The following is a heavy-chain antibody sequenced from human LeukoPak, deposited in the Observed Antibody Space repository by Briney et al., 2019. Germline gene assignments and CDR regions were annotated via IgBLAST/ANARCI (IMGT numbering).Heavy chain of an antibody. CDR2: VYYSGST. V-gene: IGHV4-59*01. CDR1: GGSINSYY. CDR3: AKFIQDNNWYSSFDY. D-gene: IGHD1-1*01. Sequence: SETLSLTCSVSGGSINSYYWSRMRQPPGKGLEWIGYVYYSGSTNYNPSPKSRVTMSVDTSKNQFSLKLTSATAADTAVYFCAKFIQDNNWYSSFDYWGQGVLVTVSS. J-gene: IGHJ4*02.